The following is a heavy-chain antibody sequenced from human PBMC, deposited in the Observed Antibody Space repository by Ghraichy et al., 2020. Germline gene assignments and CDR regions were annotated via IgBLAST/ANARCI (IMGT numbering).Heavy chain of an antibody. CDR1: GGSISSYY. J-gene: IGHJ4*02. CDR3: ARDKRGSGYFDY. Sequence: SETLSLTCTVSGGSISSYYWSWIRQPPGKGLEWIGYIYYSGSTNYNPSLKSRVTISVDTSKNQFSLKLSSVTAADTAVYYCARDKRGSGYFDYWGQGTLVTVSS. V-gene: IGHV4-59*01. D-gene: IGHD3-10*01. CDR2: IYYSGST.